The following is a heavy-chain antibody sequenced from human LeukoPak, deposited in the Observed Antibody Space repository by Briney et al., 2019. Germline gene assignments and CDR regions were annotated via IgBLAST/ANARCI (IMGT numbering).Heavy chain of an antibody. V-gene: IGHV1-24*01. CDR1: GYTLTELS. D-gene: IGHD1-1*01. Sequence: ASVKVSCKVSGYTLTELSKHWVRQAPGKGLEWMGGFDPEDGETIYAQKFQGRVTMTEDTSTDTAYMELSSLRSEDTAVYYCATDSPSLESRLIYYYYGMDVWGQGTTVTVSS. CDR3: ATDSPSLESRLIYYYYGMDV. J-gene: IGHJ6*02. CDR2: FDPEDGET.